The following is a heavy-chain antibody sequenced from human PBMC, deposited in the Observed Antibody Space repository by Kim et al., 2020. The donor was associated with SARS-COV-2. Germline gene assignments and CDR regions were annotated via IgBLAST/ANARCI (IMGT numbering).Heavy chain of an antibody. CDR1: GGSISSTSYY. CDR2: IYYSGST. J-gene: IGHJ4*02. CDR3: ARHRRDIVVVPALDFDY. Sequence: SETLSLTCTVSGGSISSTSYYWGWIRQPPGKGLEWIGSIYYSGSTYYNPSLKSRVTKSLDTSKNQFSLKLSSVTAADTAVYYCARHRRDIVVVPALDFDYWGQGTLVTVSS. V-gene: IGHV4-39*01. D-gene: IGHD2-2*01.